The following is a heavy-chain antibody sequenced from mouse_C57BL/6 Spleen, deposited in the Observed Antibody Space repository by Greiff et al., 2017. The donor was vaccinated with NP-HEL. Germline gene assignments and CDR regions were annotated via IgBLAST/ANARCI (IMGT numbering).Heavy chain of an antibody. D-gene: IGHD4-1*01. V-gene: IGHV3-6*01. CDR3: ARDNWHFDY. Sequence: EVQLQESGPGLVKPSQSLSLTCSVTGYSITSGYYWNWIRQFPGNKLEWMGYISYDGSNNYNPSLKNRISITRDTSKNQFFLKLNSVTTEDTATYYCARDNWHFDYWGQGTTLTVSS. CDR2: ISYDGSN. CDR1: GYSITSGYY. J-gene: IGHJ2*01.